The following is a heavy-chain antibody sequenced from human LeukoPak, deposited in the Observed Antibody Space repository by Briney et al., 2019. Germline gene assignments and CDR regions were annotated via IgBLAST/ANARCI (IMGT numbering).Heavy chain of an antibody. D-gene: IGHD3-10*01. Sequence: SETLSLTFVVYGGSFSGDYWTWIRQPPGEGRWWIGEIHYSGATSYKPSLQSRVPISGDTSKNQVSLNLTSLTAADTAVYYCARGRLDGYYFDYWGQGALATVSS. CDR1: GGSFSGDY. CDR3: ARGRLDGYYFDY. V-gene: IGHV4-34*01. CDR2: IHYSGAT. J-gene: IGHJ4*02.